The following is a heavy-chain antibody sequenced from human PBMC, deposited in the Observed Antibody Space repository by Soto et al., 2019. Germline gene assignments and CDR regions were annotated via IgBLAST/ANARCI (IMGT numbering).Heavy chain of an antibody. D-gene: IGHD3-10*01. CDR2: ISGNGGST. J-gene: IGHJ4*02. V-gene: IGHV3-23*01. CDR1: GFIFSSYA. Sequence: GGSLRLSCAASGFIFSSYAMSWVRQAPGKGLEWVSAISGNGGSTYYADSVKGRFTISRDNSKNTLYLQMNSLRAEDTAVYYCAKDARFGEFIDYWGQGTLVTVSS. CDR3: AKDARFGEFIDY.